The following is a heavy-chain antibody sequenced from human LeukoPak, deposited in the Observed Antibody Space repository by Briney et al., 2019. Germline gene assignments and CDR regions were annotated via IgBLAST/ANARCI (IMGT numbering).Heavy chain of an antibody. CDR2: INTDGSST. Sequence: GGSLRLSCAASGFTFSSYWMHWVRQAPGKGLVWVSGINTDGSSTSYADSVKGRFTISRDNAKNTLYLQMNSLRAEDTALYYCARLGVGATRDAFDIWGHGTMVTVSS. J-gene: IGHJ3*02. CDR1: GFTFSSYW. CDR3: ARLGVGATRDAFDI. D-gene: IGHD1-26*01. V-gene: IGHV3-74*01.